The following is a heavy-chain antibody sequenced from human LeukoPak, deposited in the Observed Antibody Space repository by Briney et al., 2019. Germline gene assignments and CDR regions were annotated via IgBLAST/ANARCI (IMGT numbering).Heavy chain of an antibody. D-gene: IGHD6-19*01. V-gene: IGHV3-23*01. J-gene: IGHJ4*02. Sequence: GGSLRLSCAASGFSSYAMSWVRQAPGKGLEWVSGINNSGDRRFYADSVKGRFTISRDNSKNTLYLQMNSLRAEDTAVYYCARGWYNFDYWGQGTRVTVSS. CDR3: ARGWYNFDY. CDR1: GFSSYA. CDR2: INNSGDRR.